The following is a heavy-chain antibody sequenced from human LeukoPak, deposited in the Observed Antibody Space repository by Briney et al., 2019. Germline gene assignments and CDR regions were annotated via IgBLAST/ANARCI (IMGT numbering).Heavy chain of an antibody. V-gene: IGHV4-4*09. J-gene: IGHJ4*02. CDR2: IYTSGGT. Sequence: KPSETLSLTCTVSGDSISSYYRSWIRQPPGKGLEWIGYIYTSGGTNYIPSLKGRVTISIDTCKNQFSLKLSSVTAADSAVYYCARLTRLSTSPDRYYLDYWGQGTLVTVSS. CDR3: ARLTRLSTSPDRYYLDY. CDR1: GDSISSYY. D-gene: IGHD6-6*01.